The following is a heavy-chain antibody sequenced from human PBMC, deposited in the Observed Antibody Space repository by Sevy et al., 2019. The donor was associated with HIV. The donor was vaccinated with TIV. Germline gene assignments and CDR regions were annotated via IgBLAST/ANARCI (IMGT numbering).Heavy chain of an antibody. Sequence: ASVKVSCKASGYTFSSYGISWVRQAPGQGLEWMGWISVHTGNTNFGQKIQGRLTMTTDTSTGTAYMELRSLRSDDTAVYYCARDTYYYHTNDAFDIWGQETMVTVSS. V-gene: IGHV1-18*01. J-gene: IGHJ3*02. CDR2: ISVHTGNT. D-gene: IGHD3-22*01. CDR1: GYTFSSYG. CDR3: ARDTYYYHTNDAFDI.